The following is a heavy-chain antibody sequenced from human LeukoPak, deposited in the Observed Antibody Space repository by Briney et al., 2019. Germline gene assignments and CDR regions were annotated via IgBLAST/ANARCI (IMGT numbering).Heavy chain of an antibody. V-gene: IGHV1-8*01. CDR2: MNPNSGNT. Sequence: GASVKVSCKASGYTFTSYDINWVRQATGQGLEWMGWMNPNSGNTGYAQKFQGRVTMTRDTSISTAYMELSRLRSDDTAVYYCARDPSTVVAATGGDYWGQGTLVTVSS. D-gene: IGHD2-15*01. CDR1: GYTFTSYD. J-gene: IGHJ4*02. CDR3: ARDPSTVVAATGGDY.